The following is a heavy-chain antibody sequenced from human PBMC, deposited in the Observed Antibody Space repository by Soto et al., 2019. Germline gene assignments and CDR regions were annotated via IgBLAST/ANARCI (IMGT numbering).Heavy chain of an antibody. V-gene: IGHV4-4*07. CDR3: ARENGVWRDWFDP. J-gene: IGHJ5*02. CDR1: GVSIRSQY. CDR2: IYTSGRT. D-gene: IGHD2-8*01. Sequence: PSETLSLTCSVSGVSIRSQYWSRIRQPVGKGLEWSGRIYTSGRTNYNPSLKSRVTMSVDTSKNQFSLKLSSVTDAEAAVYYCARENGVWRDWFDPWGQGTPVTVSS.